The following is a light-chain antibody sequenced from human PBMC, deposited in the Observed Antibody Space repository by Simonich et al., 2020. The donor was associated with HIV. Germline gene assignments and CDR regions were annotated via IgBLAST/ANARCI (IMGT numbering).Light chain of an antibody. CDR3: QQYYSYPLT. CDR1: QGISSY. V-gene: IGKV1-8*01. Sequence: AIRMTQSPSSLSASIGDRVTITCRASQGISSYLAWYQQEAGKAPKLLIYAASTLQSWVPSRFRGSGSGTDFTLTISLQSEDSATYYCQQYYSYPLTFGGGTKVEIK. J-gene: IGKJ4*01. CDR2: AAS.